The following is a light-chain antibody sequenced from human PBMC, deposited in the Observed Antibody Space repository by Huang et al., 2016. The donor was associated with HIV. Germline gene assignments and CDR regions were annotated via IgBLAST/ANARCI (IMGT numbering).Light chain of an antibody. CDR2: GAL. J-gene: IGKJ4*01. Sequence: DIVMTQSPASLAVSLGERATINCKSSQTFLYSSKNETYLAWYQQRPGQPPRLLIHGALARESGVPERCSGSGSETDVTLTITGLQPEDVAVYYCQQYYSSPTFGGGTKVEI. CDR1: QTFLYSSKNETY. CDR3: QQYYSSPT. V-gene: IGKV4-1*01.